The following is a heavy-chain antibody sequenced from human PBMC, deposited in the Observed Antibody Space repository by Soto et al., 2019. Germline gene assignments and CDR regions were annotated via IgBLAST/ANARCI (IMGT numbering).Heavy chain of an antibody. CDR2: IYYSGST. D-gene: IGHD5-12*01. V-gene: IGHV4-39*01. CDR1: GVSISSSSYY. J-gene: IGHJ4*02. Sequence: PSETLSLTCTVSGVSISSSSYYWGWIRQPPGKGLEWIGSIYYSGSTYYNPSLKSRVTISVDTSKNQFSLKLSSVTAADTAVYYCARQVVMALLFDYWGQGTLVTVSS. CDR3: ARQVVMALLFDY.